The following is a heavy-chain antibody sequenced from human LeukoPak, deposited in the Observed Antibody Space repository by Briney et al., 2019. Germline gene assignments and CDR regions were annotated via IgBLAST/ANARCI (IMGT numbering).Heavy chain of an antibody. Sequence: GASVKVSCKASGYTFTSYGISWVRQAPGQGLEWMGWISAYNGNTNYAQKLQGRVTMTTDTSTSTAYMELRSLRSDDTAVYYCARDRTGYSSSWYLGSAPGNAFDIWGQGTMVTVSS. J-gene: IGHJ3*02. CDR1: GYTFTSYG. CDR3: ARDRTGYSSSWYLGSAPGNAFDI. CDR2: ISAYNGNT. D-gene: IGHD6-13*01. V-gene: IGHV1-18*01.